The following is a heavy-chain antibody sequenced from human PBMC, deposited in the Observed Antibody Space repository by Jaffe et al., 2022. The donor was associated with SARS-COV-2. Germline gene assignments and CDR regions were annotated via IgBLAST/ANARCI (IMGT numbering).Heavy chain of an antibody. CDR1: GGSISSSSYY. J-gene: IGHJ5*02. Sequence: QLQLQESGPGLVKPSETLSLTCTVSGGSISSSSYYWGWIRQPPGKGLEWIGSIYYSGSTYYNPSLKSRVTISVDTSKNQFSLKLSSVTAADTAVYYCARPETERWLQFGGWFDPWGQGTLVTVSS. V-gene: IGHV4-39*01. D-gene: IGHD5-12*01. CDR2: IYYSGST. CDR3: ARPETERWLQFGGWFDP.